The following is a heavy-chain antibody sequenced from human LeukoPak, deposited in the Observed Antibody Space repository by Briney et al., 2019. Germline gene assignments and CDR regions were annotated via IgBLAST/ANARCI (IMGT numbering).Heavy chain of an antibody. D-gene: IGHD6-19*01. V-gene: IGHV1-69*04. CDR1: GGTFSSYA. Sequence: SVKVSCKASGGTFSSYAISWVRQAPGQGVEWRGRIIPILGIANYAQKFQGRVTVTADKSTSTAYRELSSPRPEDTAVYSCASSSSGQEGAFDIWGQGTMVTVSS. J-gene: IGHJ3*02. CDR3: ASSSSGQEGAFDI. CDR2: IIPILGIA.